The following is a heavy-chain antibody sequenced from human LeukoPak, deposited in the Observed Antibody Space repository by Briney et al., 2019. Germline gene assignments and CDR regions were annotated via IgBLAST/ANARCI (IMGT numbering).Heavy chain of an antibody. V-gene: IGHV3-21*01. CDR2: ISDRSGHI. Sequence: GGSLRLSCAASGFTFSSYEMNWVRQAPGKGLEWVSSISDRSGHIYYADSVKGRFTISRDNAKNSLSLQMSSLRVEDTAVYYCARDRWPRGETTTIGPFDPWGQGTLVIVSS. J-gene: IGHJ5*02. CDR3: ARDRWPRGETTTIGPFDP. CDR1: GFTFSSYE. D-gene: IGHD1-14*01.